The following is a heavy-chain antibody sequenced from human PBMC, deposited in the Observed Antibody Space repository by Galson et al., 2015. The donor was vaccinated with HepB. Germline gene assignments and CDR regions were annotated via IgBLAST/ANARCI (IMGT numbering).Heavy chain of an antibody. J-gene: IGHJ3*02. Sequence: SCKASGYTFTNYYVHWVRQAPGQGLEWMGWINPNSGGTNYAQKFQGWVTMTRDTSISTAYMELSRLRSDDTAVYYCARGNSGDAFDIWGQGTMVTASS. CDR1: GYTFTNYY. D-gene: IGHD3-10*01. V-gene: IGHV1-2*04. CDR3: ARGNSGDAFDI. CDR2: INPNSGGT.